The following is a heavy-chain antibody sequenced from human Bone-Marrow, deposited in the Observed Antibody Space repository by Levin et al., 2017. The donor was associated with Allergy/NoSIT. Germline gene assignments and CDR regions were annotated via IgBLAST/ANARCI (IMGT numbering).Heavy chain of an antibody. J-gene: IGHJ3*02. CDR2: IYPADSDT. D-gene: IGHD3-10*01. CDR1: GYSFTDYW. CDR3: ARPPTYQYGSGSYSAFDI. V-gene: IGHV5-51*01. Sequence: AASVKVSCKGSGYSFTDYWIGWVRHVPGKGLEWMGIIYPADSDTRYSPSFQGQVTMSADKSNSIAYLQWSSLKASDTAMYYCARPPTYQYGSGSYSAFDIWGQGTMVTVSS.